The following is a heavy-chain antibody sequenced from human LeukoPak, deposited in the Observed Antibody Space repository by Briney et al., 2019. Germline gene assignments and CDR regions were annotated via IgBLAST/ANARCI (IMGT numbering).Heavy chain of an antibody. CDR3: ARHRVHFMITFGGVIAYDAFDI. V-gene: IGHV4-39*01. Sequence: PSETLSLTCTVSGGSISSSSYYWGWIRQPPGKGLECIGSIYYSGSTYYNPSLKSRVTISVDTSKNQFSLKLSSVTAADTAVYYCARHRVHFMITFGGVIAYDAFDIWGQGTMVTVSS. D-gene: IGHD3-16*02. J-gene: IGHJ3*02. CDR1: GGSISSSSYY. CDR2: IYYSGST.